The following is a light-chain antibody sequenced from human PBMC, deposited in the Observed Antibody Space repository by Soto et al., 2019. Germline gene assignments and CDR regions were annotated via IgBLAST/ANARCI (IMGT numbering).Light chain of an antibody. J-gene: IGLJ3*02. Sequence: QAVVTQPPSVSGAPGQRVTISCTGSSSNIGAGYAVHWYQQFPGTAPKLLIYDKDNGPSGVPDRFSASKSGTSASLAITGLQAEEEADYYCQSYDSSRTGSVFGGGTKLTVL. CDR3: QSYDSSRTGSV. CDR1: SSNIGAGYA. V-gene: IGLV1-40*01. CDR2: DKD.